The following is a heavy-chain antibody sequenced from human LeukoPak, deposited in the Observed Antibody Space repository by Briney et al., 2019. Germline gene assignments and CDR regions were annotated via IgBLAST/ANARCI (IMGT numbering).Heavy chain of an antibody. CDR2: MLDTVTT. CDR3: ATIKRGNIFGYFDF. Sequence: SETLFLTCADSGASRNTHYWSWIRKPPGKGLEWIGYMLDTVTTKDNPSLKSRFTLSADTSKNQFSLRLTSVTAADTAVYYCATIKRGNIFGYFDFWGQGIPVTVSS. D-gene: IGHD5-18*01. CDR1: GASRNTHY. J-gene: IGHJ4*02. V-gene: IGHV4-59*11.